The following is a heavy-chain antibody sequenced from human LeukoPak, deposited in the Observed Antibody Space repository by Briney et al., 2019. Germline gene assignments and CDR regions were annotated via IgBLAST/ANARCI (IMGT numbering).Heavy chain of an antibody. Sequence: GESLKISCNASGYTFTSSWIGWVRQMPGKGPEWMVIINPADSDTRYSPSFQGQVTVSADKSFNTAYLQWSSLKASDTAMYYCVRPASTGYYEYWGQGTLVTVSS. V-gene: IGHV5-51*01. J-gene: IGHJ4*02. CDR2: INPADSDT. CDR3: VRPASTGYYEY. CDR1: GYTFTSSW. D-gene: IGHD3-9*01.